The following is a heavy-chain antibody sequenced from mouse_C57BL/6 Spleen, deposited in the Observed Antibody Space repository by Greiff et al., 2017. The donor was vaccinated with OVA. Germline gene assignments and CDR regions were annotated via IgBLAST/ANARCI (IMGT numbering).Heavy chain of an antibody. V-gene: IGHV1-50*01. J-gene: IGHJ4*01. CDR2: IDPSDSYT. CDR1: GYTFTSYW. D-gene: IGHD1-1*01. CDR3: ARTAITTVVATSAMDY. Sequence: QVQLKQPGAELVKPGASVKLSCKASGYTFTSYWMQWVKQRPGQGLEWIGEIDPSDSYTNYNQKFKGKATLTVDTSSSTAYMQLSSLTSEDSAVYYCARTAITTVVATSAMDYWGQGTSVTVSS.